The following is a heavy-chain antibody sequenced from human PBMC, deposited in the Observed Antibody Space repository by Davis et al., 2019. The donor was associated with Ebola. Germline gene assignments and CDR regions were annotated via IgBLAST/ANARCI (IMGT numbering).Heavy chain of an antibody. Sequence: ASVKVSCKASGYTFTGYYMHWVRQAPGQGLEWMGWINPNSGGTNYAQKFQGRVTMTRDTSISTAYMELSRLRSDDTAVYYCATAGGTIFGVVIYAFDIWGQGTMVTVSS. J-gene: IGHJ3*02. D-gene: IGHD3-3*01. CDR1: GYTFTGYY. V-gene: IGHV1-2*02. CDR3: ATAGGTIFGVVIYAFDI. CDR2: INPNSGGT.